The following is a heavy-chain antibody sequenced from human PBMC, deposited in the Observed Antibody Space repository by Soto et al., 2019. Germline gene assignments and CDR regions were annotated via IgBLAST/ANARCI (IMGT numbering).Heavy chain of an antibody. CDR3: AKKGLPPGYNNWFDS. V-gene: IGHV3-23*01. J-gene: IGHJ5*01. D-gene: IGHD3-9*01. CDR2: IGDIGRET. Sequence: EVQLLESGGGLIQPGGPLTLSWEASGFSFSFYAMTWVRKAPGRGRNWVSTIGDIGRETRYADSVKGRFIISRDNPKNTLYLQMNSLGAEDTAVYYCAKKGLPPGYNNWFDSWGQGILVAVSS. CDR1: GFSFSFYA.